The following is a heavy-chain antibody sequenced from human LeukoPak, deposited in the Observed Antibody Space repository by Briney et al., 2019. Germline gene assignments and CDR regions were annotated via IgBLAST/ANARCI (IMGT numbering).Heavy chain of an antibody. Sequence: QPGGSLRLSCAASGFIFSIDGMHWVRQAPDKGLEWVAFIRYDVSRKYYADSVKGRFTISRDNSKNTLYLQMNSLRAEDTAMYYCAKVSLNMVNDAFDIWGQGTMVSVSS. CDR1: GFIFSIDG. CDR2: IRYDVSRK. V-gene: IGHV3-30*02. D-gene: IGHD4/OR15-4a*01. CDR3: AKVSLNMVNDAFDI. J-gene: IGHJ3*02.